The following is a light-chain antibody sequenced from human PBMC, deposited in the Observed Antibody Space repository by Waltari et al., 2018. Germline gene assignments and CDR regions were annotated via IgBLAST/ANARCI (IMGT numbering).Light chain of an antibody. V-gene: IGLV2-8*01. CDR2: EVT. J-gene: IGLJ2*01. CDR3: SAYAGSDNLV. CDR1: SSDVGGYKY. Sequence: QSALTQPPSASGSPGQSVTIPCTGTSSDVGGYKYFSWYQQHPGKAPKLIIYEVTKRPSGVPDRFSGSKSGNTASLTVSGLQAEDEAHYYCSAYAGSDNLVFGGGTKVTVL.